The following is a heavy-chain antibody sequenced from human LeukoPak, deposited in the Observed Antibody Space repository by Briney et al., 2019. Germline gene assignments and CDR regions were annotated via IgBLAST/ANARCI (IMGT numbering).Heavy chain of an antibody. CDR1: GFTFSSYW. V-gene: IGHV3-7*01. CDR3: ARDRRVYCSGGSCSIGFDY. J-gene: IGHJ4*02. CDR2: IKQDGSEK. D-gene: IGHD2-15*01. Sequence: PGGSLRLSCAASGFTFSSYWMSWVRQAPGKGLEWVANIKQDGSEKYYADSVKGRFTISRDNSKNTLYLQMNSLRAEDTAVYYCARDRRVYCSGGSCSIGFDYWGQGTLVTVSS.